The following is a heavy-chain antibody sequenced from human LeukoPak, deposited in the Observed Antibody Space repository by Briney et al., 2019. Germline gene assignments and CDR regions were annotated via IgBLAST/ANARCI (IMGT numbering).Heavy chain of an antibody. Sequence: GGSLRLSCAASGFTFSSYWMSWVRQASGKGLEWVANIKEDGSEKYYVDSVKGRFTISRDNAKNSVYLQMNSLRAEDTAVYYCAREGDYYCSGGSCYDYWGQGTLVTVSS. D-gene: IGHD2-15*01. V-gene: IGHV3-7*01. CDR3: AREGDYYCSGGSCYDY. CDR2: IKEDGSEK. CDR1: GFTFSSYW. J-gene: IGHJ4*02.